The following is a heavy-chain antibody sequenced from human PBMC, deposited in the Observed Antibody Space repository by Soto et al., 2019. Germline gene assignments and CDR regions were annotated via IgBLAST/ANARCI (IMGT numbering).Heavy chain of an antibody. CDR2: IDWDDDK. CDR3: ARIRDYGRSDYYYYMDV. J-gene: IGHJ6*03. D-gene: IGHD4-17*01. Sequence: SGPTLVKPTQTLTLTCTFSGFSLSTSGMCVSWIRQPPGKALEWLARIDWDDDKYYSTSLKTRLTISKDTSKNQVVLTMTNMDPVDTATYYCARIRDYGRSDYYYYMDVWGKGTTVTVSS. CDR1: GFSLSTSGMC. V-gene: IGHV2-70*11.